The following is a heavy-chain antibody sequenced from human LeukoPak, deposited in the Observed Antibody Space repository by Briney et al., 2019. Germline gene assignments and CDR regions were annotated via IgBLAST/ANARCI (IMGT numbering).Heavy chain of an antibody. CDR1: GLTFTTYA. J-gene: IGHJ3*01. D-gene: IGHD6-19*01. Sequence: GGSLRLSCAASGLTFTTYAINWVRQAPGKGLEWISGISGGGDQAYYADSVNGRFIISRDNSKNTVSLQMSSLRAEDTALYYCAKDLALAGTGGGFDVWGHGTRVAVSS. V-gene: IGHV3-23*01. CDR3: AKDLALAGTGGGFDV. CDR2: ISGGGDQA.